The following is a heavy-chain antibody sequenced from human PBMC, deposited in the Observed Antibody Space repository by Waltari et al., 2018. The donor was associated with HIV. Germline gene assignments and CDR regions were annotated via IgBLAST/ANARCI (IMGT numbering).Heavy chain of an antibody. V-gene: IGHV3-23*04. CDR1: SCTFSTLA. J-gene: IGHJ4*02. CDR3: VVGRGWAQKIFYFDE. Sequence: VQLVESGECLVQPGGSLTLSGTSSSCTFSTLAWRCARPGRWGGLEWVAGIGGSVDNTYCAASVRGRSTISRDNSKETLHLHMSDVRVEDTAIYHCVVGRGWAQKIFYFDEWGQGTLVSVSS. D-gene: IGHD2-15*01. CDR2: IGGSVDNT.